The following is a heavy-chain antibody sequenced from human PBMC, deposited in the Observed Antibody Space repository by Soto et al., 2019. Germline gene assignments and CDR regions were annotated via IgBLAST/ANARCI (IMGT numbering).Heavy chain of an antibody. D-gene: IGHD2-2*01. Sequence: PGGSLRLSCAASGFTFSSYGMHWVRQAPGEGLEWVALISYDGSNKYYADSVKGRFTISRDYSKNTLYLQMNSLRAEDTAVYYCAKGPAIVLVPAAMNYCYGMDVWGQGTTVTVSS. CDR2: ISYDGSNK. CDR1: GFTFSSYG. CDR3: AKGPAIVLVPAAMNYCYGMDV. V-gene: IGHV3-30*18. J-gene: IGHJ6*02.